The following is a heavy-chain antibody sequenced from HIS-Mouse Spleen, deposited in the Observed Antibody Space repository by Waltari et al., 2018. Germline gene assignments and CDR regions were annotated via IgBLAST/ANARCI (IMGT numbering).Heavy chain of an antibody. D-gene: IGHD5-12*01. J-gene: IGHJ3*02. V-gene: IGHV3-33*06. CDR1: VFPFSSCR. Sequence: QVQLVESGGGVVQPGRSLSLSCASSVFPFSSCRMPWVRQAPGKGLEGVEVIWYDGSNKYYADSVKGRFTISRDNSKNTLYLQMNSLRAEDTAVYYCAKDLARKDSGYDAFDIWGQGTMVTVSS. CDR2: IWYDGSNK. CDR3: AKDLARKDSGYDAFDI.